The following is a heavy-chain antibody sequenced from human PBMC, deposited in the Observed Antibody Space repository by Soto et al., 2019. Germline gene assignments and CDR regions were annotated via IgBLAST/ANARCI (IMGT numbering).Heavy chain of an antibody. V-gene: IGHV5-51*01. Sequence: PGESLKISCKGSGYSFTSYWIGWVRQMPGKGLEWMGIIYPGDSDTRYSPSFQGQVTISADKSISTAYLQWSSLEASDTAMYYCARTVSMVTFSFEYWAQGTLVTVSS. J-gene: IGHJ4*02. D-gene: IGHD3-16*01. CDR2: IYPGDSDT. CDR1: GYSFTSYW. CDR3: ARTVSMVTFSFEY.